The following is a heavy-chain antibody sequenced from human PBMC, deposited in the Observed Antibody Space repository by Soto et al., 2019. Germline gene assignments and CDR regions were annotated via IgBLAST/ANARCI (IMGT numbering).Heavy chain of an antibody. CDR1: GFTFSSYA. Sequence: GGSLRLSCAASGFTFSSYAMSWVRQAPGKGLEWVSAISGSGGSTYYADSVKGRFNIYRDNSKNTLYLQMNSRRAEDTAVYYCAKDDGVYDSSGYYDYWGQGTLVTVSS. CDR2: ISGSGGST. CDR3: AKDDGVYDSSGYYDY. J-gene: IGHJ4*02. D-gene: IGHD3-22*01. V-gene: IGHV3-23*01.